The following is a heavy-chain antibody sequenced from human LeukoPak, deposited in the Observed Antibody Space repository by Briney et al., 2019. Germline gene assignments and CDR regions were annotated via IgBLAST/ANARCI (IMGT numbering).Heavy chain of an antibody. V-gene: IGHV3-15*01. CDR1: GFTFSNAW. CDR2: IKSKTDGGTT. CDR3: TTQDLVGYFDY. Sequence: PGGSLRLSCAASGFTFSNAWMSWVRQAPGKGLEWVGRIKSKTDGGTTDYAAPVKGRFTISRDDSKNTLYPQMNSLKTEDTAVYYCTTQDLVGYFDYWGQGTLVTVSS. J-gene: IGHJ4*02. D-gene: IGHD2-2*01.